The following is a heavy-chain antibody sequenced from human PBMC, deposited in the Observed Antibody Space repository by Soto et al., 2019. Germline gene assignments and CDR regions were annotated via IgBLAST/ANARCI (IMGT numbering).Heavy chain of an antibody. Sequence: SLRLSCAASGFTFSSYWMSWVRQAPGKGLEWVANIKQDGSEKYYVDSVKGRFTISRDNAKNSLYLQMNSLRAEDTAVYYCARGVSSSWYNYYYYGMDVWGQGTTVTVSS. D-gene: IGHD6-13*01. CDR1: GFTFSSYW. V-gene: IGHV3-7*03. J-gene: IGHJ6*02. CDR3: ARGVSSSWYNYYYYGMDV. CDR2: IKQDGSEK.